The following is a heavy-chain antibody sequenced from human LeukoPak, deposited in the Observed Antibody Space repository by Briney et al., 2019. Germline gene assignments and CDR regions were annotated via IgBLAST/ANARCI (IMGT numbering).Heavy chain of an antibody. CDR1: GFTFSSYW. J-gene: IGHJ3*02. CDR2: INSDGSST. D-gene: IGHD2-2*01. CDR3: ARALLDLGYCSSTSCPSDAFDI. V-gene: IGHV3-74*01. Sequence: GGSLRLSYAASGFTFSSYWMHWVRQAPGKGLVWVSCINSDGSSTSYADSVKGRFTISRDNAKNTLYLQMNSLRAEDTAVYYCARALLDLGYCSSTSCPSDAFDIWGQGTMVTVSS.